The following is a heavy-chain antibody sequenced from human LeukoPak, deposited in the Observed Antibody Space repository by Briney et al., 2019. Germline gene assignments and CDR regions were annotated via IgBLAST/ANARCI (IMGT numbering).Heavy chain of an antibody. D-gene: IGHD3-22*01. CDR3: ARLSDSIGYYPKGDY. J-gene: IGHJ4*02. CDR2: IYPGDSDT. V-gene: IGHV5-51*01. Sequence: GESLKISCKGSGYSFTSYWIGWVRQMPGKGLEWMGIIYPGDSDTRYSPSFQGQVTISADKSISTAYLQWSSLKASDTAMYYCARLSDSIGYYPKGDYWGQGTLVTVSS. CDR1: GYSFTSYW.